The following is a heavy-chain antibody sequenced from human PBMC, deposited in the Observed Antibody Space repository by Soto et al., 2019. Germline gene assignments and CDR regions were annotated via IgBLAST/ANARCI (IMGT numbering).Heavy chain of an antibody. CDR3: AKDRGWLAERYYYGMDV. CDR1: GFTFSSYG. J-gene: IGHJ6*02. CDR2: ISYDGSNK. Sequence: PGGSLRLSCAASGFTFSSYGMHWVRQAPGKGLEWVAVISYDGSNKYYADSVKGRFTISRDNSKNTLYLQMNSLRAEDTAVYYCAKDRGWLAERYYYGMDVWGQGTTVTVPS. D-gene: IGHD6-19*01. V-gene: IGHV3-30*18.